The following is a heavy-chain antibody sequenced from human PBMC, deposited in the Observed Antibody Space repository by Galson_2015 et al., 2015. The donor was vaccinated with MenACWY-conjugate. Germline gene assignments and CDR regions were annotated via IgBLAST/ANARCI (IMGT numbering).Heavy chain of an antibody. D-gene: IGHD2-15*01. J-gene: IGHJ5*02. CDR2: ISRSSSYT. Sequence: SLRLSCAASGFAFSDFYMSWIRQAPGKGLEWVSYISRSSSYTDYGDSVKGRFTISRDNAKNSLYLQMNSLRAEDTAVYYCARCSCGSCSWVDPWGQGTLVTGSS. V-gene: IGHV3-11*06. CDR3: ARCSCGSCSWVDP. CDR1: GFAFSDFY.